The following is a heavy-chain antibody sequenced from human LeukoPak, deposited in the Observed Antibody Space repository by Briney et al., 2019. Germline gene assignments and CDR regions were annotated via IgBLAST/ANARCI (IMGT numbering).Heavy chain of an antibody. D-gene: IGHD6-13*01. CDR1: GYTLTELS. Sequence: ASVKVSCKVSGYTLTELSMHWVRQAPGKGLEWMGGFDPEDGETIYAQKFQGRVTMTEDTSTDTAYMELSSLRSEDTAVYYCATGALLIAAAAAGFDYWGQGTLVTVSS. V-gene: IGHV1-24*01. CDR3: ATGALLIAAAAAGFDY. CDR2: FDPEDGET. J-gene: IGHJ4*02.